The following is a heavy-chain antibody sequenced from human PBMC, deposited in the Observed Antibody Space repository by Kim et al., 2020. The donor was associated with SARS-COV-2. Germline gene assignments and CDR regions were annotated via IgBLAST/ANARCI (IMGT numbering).Heavy chain of an antibody. D-gene: IGHD3-9*01. V-gene: IGHV3-11*04. J-gene: IGHJ4*02. Sequence: GRFTISRDNAKNSLYLQMNSLRAEDTAVYYCARDRRREILRYFDWYEGGFWGQGTLVTVSS. CDR3: ARDRRREILRYFDWYEGGF.